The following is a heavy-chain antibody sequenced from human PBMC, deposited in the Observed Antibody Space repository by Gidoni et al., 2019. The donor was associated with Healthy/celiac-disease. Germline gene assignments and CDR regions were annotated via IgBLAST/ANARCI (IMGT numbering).Heavy chain of an antibody. Sequence: QVQLVQSGAAVKKPGSSVKVSCKASGGTFSSYAISWVRQAPGHGLEWMGGIIPIFGTANYAQKFQGRVTITADESTSTAYMELSSLRSEDTAVYYCARDPLSYYYDSSGYWALWGQGTLVTVSS. J-gene: IGHJ4*02. CDR3: ARDPLSYYYDSSGYWAL. CDR1: GGTFSSYA. D-gene: IGHD3-22*01. CDR2: IIPIFGTA. V-gene: IGHV1-69*01.